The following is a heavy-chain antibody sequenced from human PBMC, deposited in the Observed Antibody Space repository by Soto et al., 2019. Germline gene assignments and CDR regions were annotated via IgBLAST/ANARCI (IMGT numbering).Heavy chain of an antibody. Sequence: PGGSRRLSCAASGFTFSGYDMHWVRQAPGKGLEWVAVIWYDGSNKYYADSVKGRFTISRDNSKNTLYLQMNSLGAEDTAVYYCARIPQITVAGTRFGYVDLWGRGPLVTVSS. J-gene: IGHJ2*01. CDR3: ARIPQITVAGTRFGYVDL. D-gene: IGHD6-19*01. V-gene: IGHV3-33*01. CDR2: IWYDGSNK. CDR1: GFTFSGYD.